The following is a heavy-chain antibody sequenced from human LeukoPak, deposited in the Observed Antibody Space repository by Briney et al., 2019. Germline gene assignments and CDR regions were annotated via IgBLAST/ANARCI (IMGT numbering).Heavy chain of an antibody. J-gene: IGHJ4*02. CDR3: ARGGSTVSDSSGYLVDY. CDR2: MNPNSGNT. D-gene: IGHD3-22*01. V-gene: IGHV1-8*01. Sequence: GASVKVSCKASGYAFTSYDINWVRQATGQGLEWMGWMNPNSGNTGYAQKFQGRVTMTRNTSISTAYMELSSLRSEDTAVHYCARGGSTVSDSSGYLVDYWGQGTLVTVSS. CDR1: GYAFTSYD.